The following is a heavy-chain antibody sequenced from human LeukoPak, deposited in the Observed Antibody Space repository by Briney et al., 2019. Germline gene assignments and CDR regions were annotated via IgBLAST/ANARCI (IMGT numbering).Heavy chain of an antibody. CDR2: IRYDGSNK. J-gene: IGHJ6*03. Sequence: GGSLRLSCAASGFTFSSYGMHWVRQAPGKGLEWVAFIRYDGSNKYYADSVKGRFTISRDNSKNTLYLQMNSLRAEDTAVYYCAKDGYGSRKKDYYYMDVWGKGTTVTISS. D-gene: IGHD3-10*01. V-gene: IGHV3-30*02. CDR1: GFTFSSYG. CDR3: AKDGYGSRKKDYYYMDV.